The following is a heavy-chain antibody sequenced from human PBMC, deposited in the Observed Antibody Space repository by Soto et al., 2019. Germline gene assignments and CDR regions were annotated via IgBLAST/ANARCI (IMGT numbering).Heavy chain of an antibody. V-gene: IGHV4-30-4*01. CDR3: ARASTGELWVYANWFDP. Sequence: QVQLQESGPGLVKPSQTLSLTCTVSGGSISSGDYYWSWIRQPPGKGLEWIGFIYYSGGTYYKPSLKGRVTISVDTSKNTFSLNLSSVTAADTAVYYCARASTGELWVYANWFDPWGPGTLVTVSS. CDR2: IYYSGGT. D-gene: IGHD3-16*01. CDR1: GGSISSGDYY. J-gene: IGHJ5*02.